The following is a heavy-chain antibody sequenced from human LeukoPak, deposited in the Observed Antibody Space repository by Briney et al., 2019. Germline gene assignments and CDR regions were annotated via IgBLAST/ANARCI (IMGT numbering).Heavy chain of an antibody. CDR1: GLTLSSYA. D-gene: IGHD2-2*01. Sequence: PGGSLRLSCAASGLTLSSYAINWVRQAPGKGLEWVSAIRGSGGSTYNTDSVKGQFTISRDNAKNTLYLQMNIRRAEDTAVYYCAKERARGSHQFLYHWGQGTLVTVSS. J-gene: IGHJ5*02. CDR3: AKERARGSHQFLYH. V-gene: IGHV3-23*01. CDR2: IRGSGGST.